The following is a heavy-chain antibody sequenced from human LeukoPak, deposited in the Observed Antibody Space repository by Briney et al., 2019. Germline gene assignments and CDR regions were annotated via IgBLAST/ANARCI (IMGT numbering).Heavy chain of an antibody. D-gene: IGHD1-26*01. J-gene: IGHJ4*02. CDR2: IIPIFGTA. Sequence: SVKVSCKTSGGTFSSYAISWVRQAPGQGLEWMGGIIPIFGTANYAQKFQGRVTITADESTSTAYMELSSLRPEDTAVYYCATGSPTDIVGATWVIDYWGQGTLVTVSS. CDR1: GGTFSSYA. CDR3: ATGSPTDIVGATWVIDY. V-gene: IGHV1-69*01.